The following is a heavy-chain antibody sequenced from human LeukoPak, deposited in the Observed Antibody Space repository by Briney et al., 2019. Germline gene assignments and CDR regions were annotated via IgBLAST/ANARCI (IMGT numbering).Heavy chain of an antibody. CDR2: ISYDGSNK. V-gene: IGHV3-30-3*02. J-gene: IGHJ4*02. Sequence: GRYLRLSCSASGFTFSSYSMNWVRQGPGKGLEWVAVISYDGSNKYYADSVKGRFTISRDNSKNTLYLQMNSLRAEDTAVYYCATYIVAPLDYWGQGTLVTVSS. CDR1: GFTFSSYS. CDR3: ATYIVAPLDY. D-gene: IGHD5-12*01.